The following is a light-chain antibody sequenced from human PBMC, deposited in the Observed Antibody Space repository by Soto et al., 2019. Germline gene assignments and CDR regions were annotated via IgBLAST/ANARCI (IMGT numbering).Light chain of an antibody. CDR1: QGISSY. V-gene: IGKV1-9*01. CDR2: AAS. J-gene: IGKJ4*01. Sequence: DIQLTQSPSFLSASVGDRVTTSCRASQGISSYLAWYQHKPGKAPNLLISAASTLQSGVPSRFSGSGSGTEFTLTISSLQPEDFATYYCQQLNSYPLSFGGGTKVDIK. CDR3: QQLNSYPLS.